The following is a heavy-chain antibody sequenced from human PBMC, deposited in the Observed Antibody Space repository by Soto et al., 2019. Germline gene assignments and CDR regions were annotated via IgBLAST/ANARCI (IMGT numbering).Heavy chain of an antibody. D-gene: IGHD1-26*01. CDR2: ISYDGSNK. V-gene: IGHV3-30*18. Sequence: PGGSLRLSCAASGFTFSSYGMHWVRQAPGKGLEWVAVISYDGSNKYYADSVKGRFTISRDNSKNTLYLQMNSLRAEDTAVYYCAKDSYPKANTINGMDVWGQGTTVTVS. CDR1: GFTFSSYG. CDR3: AKDSYPKANTINGMDV. J-gene: IGHJ6*02.